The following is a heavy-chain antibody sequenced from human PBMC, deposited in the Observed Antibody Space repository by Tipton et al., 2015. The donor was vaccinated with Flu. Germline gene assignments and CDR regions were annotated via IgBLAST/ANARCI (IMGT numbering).Heavy chain of an antibody. CDR2: SYHTGNT. D-gene: IGHD1-26*01. CDR3: ARITRYSGSYHDY. V-gene: IGHV4-38-2*01. J-gene: IGHJ4*02. Sequence: LRLSCSVSGDSVGSDYFWGWIRQSPGKGLEWIGNSYHTGNTYHNPTLKSRVTISVDRSKNQFSLSLSSVTAADTAVYYCARITRYSGSYHDYWGQGTLVTVSS. CDR1: GDSVGSDYF.